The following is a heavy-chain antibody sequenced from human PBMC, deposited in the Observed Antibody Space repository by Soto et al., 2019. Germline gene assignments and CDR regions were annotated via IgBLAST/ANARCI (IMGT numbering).Heavy chain of an antibody. CDR3: AHSVVAGLGYYFDY. J-gene: IGHJ4*02. D-gene: IGHD6-19*01. CDR2: IYWDDDK. Sequence: QITLKESGPTLVKPTQTLTLTCTFSGFSLSSTRVAVGWIRQPPGKALEWVALIYWDDDKRYSPFLKSSLTITKDTSKNQVVLTMTNMDPVDTATYYCAHSVVAGLGYYFDYWGQGTLVTVSS. V-gene: IGHV2-5*02. CDR1: GFSLSSTRVA.